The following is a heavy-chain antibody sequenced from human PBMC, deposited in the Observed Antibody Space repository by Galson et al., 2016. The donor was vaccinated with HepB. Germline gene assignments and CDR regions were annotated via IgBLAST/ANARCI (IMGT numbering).Heavy chain of an antibody. Sequence: DTLSPTCAVSVVSITSNDWWSWVRQPPGQGLEWIGQIFHSGRVNYTPSLASRVTISIDTSNNHFSLRLTSVTAADTALYYCARQYWGGPSDYWGQGTLVTVSS. V-gene: IGHV4-4*02. CDR3: ARQYWGGPSDY. J-gene: IGHJ4*02. D-gene: IGHD2/OR15-2a*01. CDR2: IFHSGRV. CDR1: VVSITSNDW.